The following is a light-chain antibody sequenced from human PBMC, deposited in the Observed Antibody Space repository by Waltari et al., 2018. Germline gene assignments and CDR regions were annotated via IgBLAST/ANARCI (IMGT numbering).Light chain of an antibody. CDR2: DVS. CDR1: SSDVGGYTY. J-gene: IGLJ3*02. CDR3: CSYAGSYTLV. V-gene: IGLV2-11*01. Sequence: QSALTQPRSVSGSPGQSVTISCTGTSSDVGGYTYVSWYQQHPGKAPKLVIYDVSKRPSGVPDRFSGSKSGNTASLTISGLQAEDEADYYCCSYAGSYTLVFGGGTKLTVL.